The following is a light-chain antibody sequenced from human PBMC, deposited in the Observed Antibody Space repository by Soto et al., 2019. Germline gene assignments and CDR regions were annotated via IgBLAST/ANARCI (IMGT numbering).Light chain of an antibody. J-gene: IGLJ2*01. CDR2: GNT. CDR3: QSYDNSLRGAV. CDR1: SSNIGAGYG. V-gene: IGLV1-40*01. Sequence: QSVLTQPPSVSGAPGQRVTISCTGSSSNIGAGYGVHWYQKLPGTAPKLLIYGNTNRPSGVPDRFSGSKSGTSASLAITGLQAEDDADYCCQSYDNSLRGAVFGGGTQLTVL.